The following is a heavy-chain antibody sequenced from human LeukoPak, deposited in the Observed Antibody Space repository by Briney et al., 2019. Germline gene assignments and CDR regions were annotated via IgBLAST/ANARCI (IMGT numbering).Heavy chain of an antibody. J-gene: IGHJ6*02. V-gene: IGHV4-34*01. Sequence: SETLSLTCAVYGGSFSGYYWSWIRQPPRKALEWIGEINHSGSTNYNPSLKSRVTISVDTSKNQFSLKLSSVTAADTAVYYCARGLGIAVAGTPLGYYYGMDVWGQGTTVTVSS. CDR2: INHSGST. CDR1: GGSFSGYY. D-gene: IGHD6-19*01. CDR3: ARGLGIAVAGTPLGYYYGMDV.